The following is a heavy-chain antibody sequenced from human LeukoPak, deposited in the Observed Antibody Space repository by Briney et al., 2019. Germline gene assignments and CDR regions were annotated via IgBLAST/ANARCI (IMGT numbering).Heavy chain of an antibody. V-gene: IGHV1-8*01. CDR2: MNPNSGST. Sequence: ASVKVSCKTSGYTFTNYDINWVRRATGQGLEWMGWMNPNSGSTGYAQKFQGRVTMTRSTSISTAYMELSSLTSEDTAVYYCARVSLGYCSGGTCYFQDHWGQGTLVTVSS. CDR3: ARVSLGYCSGGTCYFQDH. J-gene: IGHJ4*02. CDR1: GYTFTNYD. D-gene: IGHD2-15*01.